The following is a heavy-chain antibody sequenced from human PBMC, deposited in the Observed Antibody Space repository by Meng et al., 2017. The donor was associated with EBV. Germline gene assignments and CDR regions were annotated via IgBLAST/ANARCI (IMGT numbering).Heavy chain of an antibody. Sequence: EVPVGGSGGGLVQPGGSLKLSCGASGFIFRDSAMHWVRQASGKGLEWVGRVETKTSKYATAYAASVKGRFSVSRDDSKNMVFLEMNSLKTEDTARYYCWGDLNYGSYWGQGTLVTVSS. CDR2: VETKTSKYAT. D-gene: IGHD3-16*01. J-gene: IGHJ4*02. CDR1: GFIFRDSA. V-gene: IGHV3-73*01. CDR3: WGDLNYGSY.